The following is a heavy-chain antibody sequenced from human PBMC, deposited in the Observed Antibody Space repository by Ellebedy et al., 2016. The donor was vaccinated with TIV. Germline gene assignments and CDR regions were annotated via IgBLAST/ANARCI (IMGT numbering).Heavy chain of an antibody. CDR1: GFTSSSYW. Sequence: PGGSLRLSCAASGFTSSSYWMRWVRQVPGKGLVWVSRIKGGGSSTTYADSVKGRFTISRDNSKNTLYQQMISLRDEDTDVYYCARGGGSGAVKYGLDYGGQGTMVSVSS. J-gene: IGHJ4*02. CDR3: ARGGGSGAVKYGLDY. CDR2: IKGGGSST. D-gene: IGHD3-3*01. V-gene: IGHV3-74*01.